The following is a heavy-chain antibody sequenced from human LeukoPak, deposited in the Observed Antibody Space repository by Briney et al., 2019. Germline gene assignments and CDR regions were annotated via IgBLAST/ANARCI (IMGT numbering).Heavy chain of an antibody. CDR3: AKDGYCGGDCYDVDY. V-gene: IGHV3-30-3*01. CDR2: ISYDGSNK. J-gene: IGHJ4*02. Sequence: GRSLRLSWAASGFTFSSYAMHWVRQAPGKGLEWVAVISYDGSNKYYADSVKGRFTISRDNSKNTLYLQMNSLRAEDTAVYYCAKDGYCGGDCYDVDYWGQGTLVTVSS. CDR1: GFTFSSYA. D-gene: IGHD2-21*01.